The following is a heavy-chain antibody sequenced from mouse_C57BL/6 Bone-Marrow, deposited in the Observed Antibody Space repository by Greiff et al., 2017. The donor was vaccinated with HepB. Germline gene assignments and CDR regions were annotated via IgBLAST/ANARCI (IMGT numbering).Heavy chain of an antibody. CDR3: ARDFTTVVAPYAMDY. Sequence: QQSCKASGYTFTSYWMHWVKQRPIQGLEWIGNIDPSDSETHYNQKFKDKATLTVDKSSSTAYMQLSSLTSEDSAVYYCARDFTTVVAPYAMDYWGQGTSVTVSS. V-gene: IGHV1-52*01. CDR1: GYTFTSYW. D-gene: IGHD1-1*01. J-gene: IGHJ4*01. CDR2: IDPSDSET.